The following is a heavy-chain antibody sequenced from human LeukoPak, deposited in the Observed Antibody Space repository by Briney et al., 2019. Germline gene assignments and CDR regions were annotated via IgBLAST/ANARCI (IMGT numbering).Heavy chain of an antibody. D-gene: IGHD3-10*01. J-gene: IGHJ5*02. V-gene: IGHV1-24*01. CDR2: FDPEDGET. CDR3: ATAPNYYGSGSYIGWFDP. CDR1: GYTLTELS. Sequence: ASVKVSCKVSGYTLTELSMHWVRQAPGKGLEWMGGFDPEDGETIYAQKFQGRVTMTEDTSTDTAYMELSSLRSEDTAVYYCATAPNYYGSGSYIGWFDPWGQGTLVTVSS.